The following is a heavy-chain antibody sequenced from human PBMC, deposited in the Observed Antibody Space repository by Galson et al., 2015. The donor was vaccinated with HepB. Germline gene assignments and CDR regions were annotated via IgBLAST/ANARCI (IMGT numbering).Heavy chain of an antibody. Sequence: APGQGLEWMGWISANSGNTIYAYKFQGRVTMTTDTSTSIAFMELRSLRSDDTAVYYCARDLLYYYDSSGYYAPYYWGQGTLVTVSS. CDR2: ISANSGNT. CDR3: ARDLLYYYDSSGYYAPYY. J-gene: IGHJ4*02. V-gene: IGHV1-18*01. D-gene: IGHD3-22*01.